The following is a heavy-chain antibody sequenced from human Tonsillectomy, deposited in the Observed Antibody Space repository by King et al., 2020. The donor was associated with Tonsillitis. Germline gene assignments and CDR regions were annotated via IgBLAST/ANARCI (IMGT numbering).Heavy chain of an antibody. D-gene: IGHD2-2*01. Sequence: VQLLESGGGLVQPGGSLRLSCAASGFTFRSYAMSWVRQAPGKGLEWVSAISGSGGSTYYADSVKGRFTISRDNSKNTLYLQMNSLRAEDTAIYYCAKDLSVVVPAASFDYWGQGTLVTVSS. J-gene: IGHJ4*02. CDR2: ISGSGGST. CDR1: GFTFRSYA. V-gene: IGHV3-23*01. CDR3: AKDLSVVVPAASFDY.